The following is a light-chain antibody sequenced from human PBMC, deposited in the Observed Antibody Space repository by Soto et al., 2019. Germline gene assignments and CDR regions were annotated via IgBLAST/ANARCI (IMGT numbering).Light chain of an antibody. V-gene: IGLV3-21*02. J-gene: IGLJ1*01. CDR1: NIGSKS. CDR3: QVWDSSSDHYV. CDR2: DDS. Sequence: SYELTQPPSVSVAPGQTARITCGGSNIGSKSVHWYQQKPGQAPVLVVYDDSDRPSGIPERFSGSNSGNTATLIISRVEAGDEADYYCQVWDSSSDHYVFGTGTKV.